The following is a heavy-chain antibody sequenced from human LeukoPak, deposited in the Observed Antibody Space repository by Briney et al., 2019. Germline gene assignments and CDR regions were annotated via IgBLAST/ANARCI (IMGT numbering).Heavy chain of an antibody. Sequence: GGSLRLSCSASGFTFGDYAMSWVRQAPGKGLEWVSAISGSGGSTCYADSVKGRFTISRDNSKNTLYLQMNSLRAEDTAVYYCAKADGYCSSTSCYAYYFDYWGQGTLVTVSS. CDR2: ISGSGGST. CDR3: AKADGYCSSTSCYAYYFDY. CDR1: GFTFGDYA. V-gene: IGHV3-23*01. D-gene: IGHD2-2*03. J-gene: IGHJ4*02.